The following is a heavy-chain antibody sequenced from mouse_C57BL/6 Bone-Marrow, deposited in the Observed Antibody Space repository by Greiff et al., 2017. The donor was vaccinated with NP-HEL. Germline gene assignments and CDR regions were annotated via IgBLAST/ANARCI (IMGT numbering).Heavy chain of an antibody. D-gene: IGHD1-1*01. CDR1: GYTFTSYW. CDR2: IHPNSGST. Sequence: QVQLQQPGAEPVKPGASVKLSCKASGYTFTSYWMHWVKQRPGQGLEWIGMIHPNSGSTNYNEKFKSKATLTVDKSSSTAYMQLSSLTSEDSAVYYCAYGSSYVRYFDYWGQGTTLTVSS. J-gene: IGHJ2*01. CDR3: AYGSSYVRYFDY. V-gene: IGHV1-64*01.